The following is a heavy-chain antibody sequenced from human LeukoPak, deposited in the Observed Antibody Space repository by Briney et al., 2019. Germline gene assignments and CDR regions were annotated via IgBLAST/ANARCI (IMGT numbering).Heavy chain of an antibody. CDR3: AKLPYGDYNHH. J-gene: IGHJ5*02. Sequence: GGSLRLSCAASGFTFSSHLMSWVRQAPGKGLEWVAKIKPDGSDKYYVDSVKGRFTISRDNAKNSLYLQMNSLRAEDTAVYYCAKLPYGDYNHHWGQGTLVTVSS. CDR1: GFTFSSHL. V-gene: IGHV3-7*05. D-gene: IGHD4-17*01. CDR2: IKPDGSDK.